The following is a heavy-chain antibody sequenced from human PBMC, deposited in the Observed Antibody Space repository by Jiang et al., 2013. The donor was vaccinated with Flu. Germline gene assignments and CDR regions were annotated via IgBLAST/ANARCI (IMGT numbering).Heavy chain of an antibody. CDR3: ARDGWYITGTHNWFDP. V-gene: IGHV6-1*01. D-gene: IGHD1-20*01. CDR1: GDSVSSNSAA. Sequence: QTLSLTCAISGDSVSSNSAAWNWIRQSPSRGLEWLGRTYYRSKWYNDYAVSVKSRITINPDTSKNQFSLQLNSVTPEDTAVYYCARDGWYITGTHNWFDPWGQGTLVTVSS. CDR2: TYYRSKWYN. J-gene: IGHJ5*02.